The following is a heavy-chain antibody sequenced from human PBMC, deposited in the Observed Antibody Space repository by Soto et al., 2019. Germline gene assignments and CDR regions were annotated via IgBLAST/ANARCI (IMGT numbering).Heavy chain of an antibody. V-gene: IGHV3-23*01. D-gene: IGHD3-9*01. Sequence: EEYLLETGGGLVQPGGSLRLSCAASGFTFSNYAMSWVRQAPGKGLEWVSSASGSGVSTYYADSVKGRFTISRDNSKNTLYQQMDSLRAEDTAIYYCAKSILGTFRGSDHLGQGPLVTVSS. CDR3: AKSILGTFRGSDH. CDR1: GFTFSNYA. J-gene: IGHJ4*02. CDR2: ASGSGVST.